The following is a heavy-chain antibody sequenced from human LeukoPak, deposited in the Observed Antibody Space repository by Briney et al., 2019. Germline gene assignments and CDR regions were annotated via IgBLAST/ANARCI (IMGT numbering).Heavy chain of an antibody. V-gene: IGHV3-23*01. J-gene: IGHJ4*02. CDR1: GFTFSSYA. CDR3: AKGRGSIVVVDY. D-gene: IGHD2-2*01. CDR2: ITGSGGST. Sequence: PGGSLRLSCAASGFTFSSYAMSLVRQAPGKGLEWVSAITGSGGSTYYADSVKGRFTISRDNSKNTLYLQMNSLRAEDTAVYYCAKGRGSIVVVDYWGQGTLVTVSS.